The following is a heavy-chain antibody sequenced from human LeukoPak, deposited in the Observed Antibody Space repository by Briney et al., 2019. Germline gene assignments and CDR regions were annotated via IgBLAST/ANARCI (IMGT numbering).Heavy chain of an antibody. CDR3: AREGDGYNYLDY. CDR2: INHSGST. J-gene: IGHJ4*02. V-gene: IGHV4-34*01. Sequence: SETLSLTCAVYGGSFSGYYWSWIRQPPGKGLEWIGEINHSGSTNYNPSLTSRVTISVDTSKNQFSLKLSSVAAADTAVYYCAREGDGYNYLDYWGQGTLVTVSS. D-gene: IGHD5-24*01. CDR1: GGSFSGYY.